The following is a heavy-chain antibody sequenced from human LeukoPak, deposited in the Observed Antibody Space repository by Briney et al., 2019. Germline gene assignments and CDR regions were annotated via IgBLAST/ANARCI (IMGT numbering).Heavy chain of an antibody. D-gene: IGHD6-19*01. CDR1: GFTFSKYW. V-gene: IGHV3-74*01. J-gene: IGHJ4*02. CDR2: INTDGTVT. Sequence: GGSLRLSYAASGFTFSKYWILWVRQAPGKGLESVSRINTDGTVTTYADSVKGRFTVSRDNADNTMFLQMNGVRDEDTAVYYCATKQWLAPPPDSWGQGTPVTVSS. CDR3: ATKQWLAPPPDS.